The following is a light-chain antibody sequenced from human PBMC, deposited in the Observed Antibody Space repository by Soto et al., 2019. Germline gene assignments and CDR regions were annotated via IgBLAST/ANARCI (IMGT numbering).Light chain of an antibody. CDR2: NNN. Sequence: QSVLTQPPSASGTPGQRVTISCSGSSSNIGSNTVNWYQHLPGTAPKLLIYNNNQRPSGVPDRVSGSKSGTSASLAISGLQSEDEADYFCATWDDSLNGVVFGGGTQLTVL. CDR3: ATWDDSLNGVV. CDR1: SSNIGSNT. V-gene: IGLV1-44*01. J-gene: IGLJ2*01.